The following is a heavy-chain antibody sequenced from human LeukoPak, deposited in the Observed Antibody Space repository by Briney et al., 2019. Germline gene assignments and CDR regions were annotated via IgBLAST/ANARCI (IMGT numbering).Heavy chain of an antibody. Sequence: GGSLRLSCAASGFTFSSYAMSWVRQAPGKGLEWVSAISGSGGSTYYADSVKGRFIISRDNSKNTLYLQMNSLRAEDTAVYYCAKSLGPRLSSGYYESWGQGTLVTVSS. V-gene: IGHV3-23*01. CDR2: ISGSGGST. CDR3: AKSLGPRLSSGYYES. J-gene: IGHJ4*02. D-gene: IGHD3-22*01. CDR1: GFTFSSYA.